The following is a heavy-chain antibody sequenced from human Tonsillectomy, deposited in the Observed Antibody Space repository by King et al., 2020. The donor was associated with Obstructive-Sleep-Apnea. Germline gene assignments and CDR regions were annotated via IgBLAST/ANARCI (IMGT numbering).Heavy chain of an antibody. J-gene: IGHJ4*02. CDR3: IRRPDY. V-gene: IGHV3-15*01. CDR1: GFTFSNAW. CDR2: SKRKIDGEIT. Sequence: VQLVESGGGLVKPGGSLRLSCVVSGFTFSNAWMSWVRQAPGKGLEWGGRSKRKIDGEITDYAAPVKGRFTISRDDSKNTLYLQMNSLKTEDTAVYYCIRRPDYWGQGTLVIVSS.